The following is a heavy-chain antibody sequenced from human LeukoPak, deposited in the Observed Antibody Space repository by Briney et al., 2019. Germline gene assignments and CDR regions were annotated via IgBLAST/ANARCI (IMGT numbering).Heavy chain of an antibody. Sequence: ASVKVSCKASGYTFTGHYMHWVRQAPGQGLEWMGCINPNSGDTDYAQNFQGRVTMTRDTSISTAYMELSSLTSDDTAVYYCASSSSWYSFDYWGQGTLVTVSS. D-gene: IGHD6-13*01. V-gene: IGHV1-2*02. CDR1: GYTFTGHY. CDR3: ASSSSWYSFDY. J-gene: IGHJ4*02. CDR2: INPNSGDT.